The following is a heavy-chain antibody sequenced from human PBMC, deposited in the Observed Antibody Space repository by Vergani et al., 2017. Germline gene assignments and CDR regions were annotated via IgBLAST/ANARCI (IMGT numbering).Heavy chain of an antibody. D-gene: IGHD3-16*01. J-gene: IGHJ4*02. V-gene: IGHV4-61*02. CDR2: IYTTGST. Sequence: QVQLQESGPGLVKPSQTLSLICSVSGDSITSSTYYWSWTRQPAGKGLEYIGSIYTTGSTNYNPSLKSRVTISVDTSKNQFSLNLSSVTAADTAMYYCARGYYGRGGNWGQGTLVTVSS. CDR1: GDSITSSTYY. CDR3: ARGYYGRGGN.